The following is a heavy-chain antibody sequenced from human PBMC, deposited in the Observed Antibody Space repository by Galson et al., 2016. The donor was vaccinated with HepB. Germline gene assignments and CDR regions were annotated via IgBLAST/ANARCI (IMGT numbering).Heavy chain of an antibody. V-gene: IGHV1-3*01. Sequence: VSCKASGYMFTSYAMHWVRQAPGQRLEWMGWINAGNGNTKYSQKFQGRVTITRDTSASTAYMELSSLRSEDTAVYYCARTAPYCGGYCYAPTSWGQGTLVTVSS. J-gene: IGHJ4*02. CDR3: ARTAPYCGGYCYAPTS. CDR1: GYMFTSYA. CDR2: INAGNGNT. D-gene: IGHD2-21*02.